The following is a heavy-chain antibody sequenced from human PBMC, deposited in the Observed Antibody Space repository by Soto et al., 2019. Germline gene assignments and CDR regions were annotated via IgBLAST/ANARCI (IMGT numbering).Heavy chain of an antibody. J-gene: IGHJ4*02. Sequence: QVQLVESGGGVVQPGRSLRLSCAASGFTFSSYGMHWVRQAPGKGLEWVAVISYDGSNKYYADSVKGRFTISRDNSKNTLYLQMNSLRAVDTAVYYCAKVLRDWGQGTLFTVSS. V-gene: IGHV3-30*18. CDR1: GFTFSSYG. D-gene: IGHD3-3*01. CDR2: ISYDGSNK. CDR3: AKVLRD.